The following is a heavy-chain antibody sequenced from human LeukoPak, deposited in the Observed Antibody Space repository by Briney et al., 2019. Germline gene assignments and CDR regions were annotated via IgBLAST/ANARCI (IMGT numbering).Heavy chain of an antibody. CDR3: AWTTYYYDSSGYGFGY. CDR2: INHSGST. CDR1: GGSFSGYY. Sequence: PSETLSLTCAVYGGSFSGYYWSWIRQPPGKGLEWIGEINHSGSTNYNPSLKSRVTISVDTSKNQFSLKLSSVTAADTAVYYCAWTTYYYDSSGYGFGYWGQGTLVTVSS. J-gene: IGHJ4*02. V-gene: IGHV4-34*01. D-gene: IGHD3-22*01.